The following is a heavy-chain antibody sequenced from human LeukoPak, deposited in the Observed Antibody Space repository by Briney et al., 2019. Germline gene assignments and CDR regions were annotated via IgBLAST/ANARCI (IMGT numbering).Heavy chain of an antibody. CDR1: GFTFSSYG. D-gene: IGHD3-9*01. V-gene: IGHV3-33*01. J-gene: IGHJ4*02. CDR3: ASAFQNYDILTGPFDY. Sequence: GGSLRLSCAASGFTFSSYGMHWVRQAPGKGLEWVAVIWYDGSNKYYADSVKGRFTSSRDNSKNTLYLQMNSLRAEDTAVYYCASAFQNYDILTGPFDYWGQGTLVTVSS. CDR2: IWYDGSNK.